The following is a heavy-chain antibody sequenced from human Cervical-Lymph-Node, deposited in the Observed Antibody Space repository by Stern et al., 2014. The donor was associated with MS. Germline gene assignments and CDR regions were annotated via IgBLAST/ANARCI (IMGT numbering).Heavy chain of an antibody. CDR1: GFTFDDSA. D-gene: IGHD3-3*01. CDR3: VKATGKYDFWSGQD. CDR2: ISWNGVNI. V-gene: IGHV3-9*01. J-gene: IGHJ4*02. Sequence: VQLVESGGGLVQPGRSLRLSCAASGFTFDDSAMNWVRQAPGKGLEWVAGISWNGVNIGYGDSVKGRFTISRDNAQKTLYLQMNSLRPEDTALYYCVKATGKYDFWSGQDWGQGTLVTVSS.